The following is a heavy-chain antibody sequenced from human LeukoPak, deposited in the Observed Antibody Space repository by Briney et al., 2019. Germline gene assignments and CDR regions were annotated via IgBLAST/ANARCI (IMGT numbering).Heavy chain of an antibody. CDR2: ISSSSSYI. J-gene: IGHJ3*02. Sequence: GGSLRLSCAASGFTFSSYSMNWVRQAPGKGLEWVSSISSSSSYIYYADSVKGRFTISRDNAKNSLYLQMNSLRAEDTAVCYCARGGMTVDAFDIWGQGTMVTVSS. V-gene: IGHV3-21*01. CDR1: GFTFSSYS. CDR3: ARGGMTVDAFDI.